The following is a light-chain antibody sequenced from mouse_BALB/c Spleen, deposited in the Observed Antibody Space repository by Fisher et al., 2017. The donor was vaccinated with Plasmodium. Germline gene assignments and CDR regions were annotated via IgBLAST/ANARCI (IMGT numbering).Light chain of an antibody. V-gene: IGKV5-45*01. J-gene: IGKJ5*01. CDR2: YAS. Sequence: DIVLTQSTATLSVTPGDRVSLSCRASQSISNHLHWYQQKSHESPRLLITYASQSISGIPSRFSGSGSGTDFTLSINSVETEDFGMYFCQQSNSWPLTFGAGTKPELK. CDR3: QQSNSWPLT. CDR1: QSISNH.